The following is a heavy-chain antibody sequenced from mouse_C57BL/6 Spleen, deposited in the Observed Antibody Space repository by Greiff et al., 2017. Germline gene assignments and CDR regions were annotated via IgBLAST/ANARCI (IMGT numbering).Heavy chain of an antibody. CDR2: INPNYGTT. CDR1: GYSFTDYN. J-gene: IGHJ4*01. CDR3: ASPIYAGYLSYAMDY. D-gene: IGHD2-3*01. Sequence: VQLKQSGPELVKPGASVKISCKASGYSFTDYNMNWVKQSNGKSLEWIGVINPNYGTTSYNQKFKGKATVTVNLSSSTAYMQLNSLTSEDSAVDYYASPIYAGYLSYAMDYWGQGTSVTVSS. V-gene: IGHV1-39*01.